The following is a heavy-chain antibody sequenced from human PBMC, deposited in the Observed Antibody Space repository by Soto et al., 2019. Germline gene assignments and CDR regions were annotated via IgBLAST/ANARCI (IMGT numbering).Heavy chain of an antibody. Sequence: QVQLVQSGAEVKKPGSSVKVSCKASGGTLSSYVISWVRQAPGQGLEWMGGIIPVFGTVNYAQKFQGRVTITADESTTTAYMELRSLRSEDAAVYYCARAQRIQLWASGMAVWGQGTTVTVSS. V-gene: IGHV1-69*01. CDR1: GGTLSSYV. CDR2: IIPVFGTV. D-gene: IGHD5-18*01. CDR3: ARAQRIQLWASGMAV. J-gene: IGHJ6*02.